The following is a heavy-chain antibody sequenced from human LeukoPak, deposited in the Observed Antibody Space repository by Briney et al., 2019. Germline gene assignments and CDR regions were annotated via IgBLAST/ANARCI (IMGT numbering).Heavy chain of an antibody. J-gene: IGHJ5*02. CDR1: GFTVSSNY. Sequence: PSGGSLRLSCAASGFTVSSNYMSWVRQAPGKGLEWVSIIYSGGRTYYADSVNGRFAISRDNSKNTLYLQMNSLRAEDTAVYYCARSNWFDPWGQGTLVTVSS. CDR3: ARSNWFDP. CDR2: IYSGGRT. V-gene: IGHV3-66*01.